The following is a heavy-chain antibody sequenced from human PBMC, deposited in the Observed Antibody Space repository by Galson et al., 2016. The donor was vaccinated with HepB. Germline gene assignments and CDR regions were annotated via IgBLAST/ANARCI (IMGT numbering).Heavy chain of an antibody. J-gene: IGHJ4*02. CDR3: AKDRSSSWTYDH. CDR2: ISSDGSDK. D-gene: IGHD2-2*01. Sequence: SLRLSCAASGLIFSNYGMHWVRQAPGKGLEWAAVISSDGSDKVYADSVKGRFTISRDNSKNKLFLQMSSLGAEDTAVYYCAKDRSSSWTYDHWGQGTLVTVSS. CDR1: GLIFSNYG. V-gene: IGHV3-30*18.